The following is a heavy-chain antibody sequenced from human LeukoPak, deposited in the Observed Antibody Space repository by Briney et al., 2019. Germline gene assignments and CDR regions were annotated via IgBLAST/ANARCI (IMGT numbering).Heavy chain of an antibody. CDR3: ARDLVFGVSRFDP. D-gene: IGHD3-10*01. CDR2: IYSGGST. V-gene: IGHV3-66*02. CDR1: GFTVSSNY. Sequence: GGSLRLSCAASGFTVSSNYMRWVRQAPGKGLEWVSVIYSGGSTYYADSVKGRFTISRDNSKNTLYLQMNSLRAEDTAVYHCARDLVFGVSRFDPWGQGTLVTVSS. J-gene: IGHJ5*02.